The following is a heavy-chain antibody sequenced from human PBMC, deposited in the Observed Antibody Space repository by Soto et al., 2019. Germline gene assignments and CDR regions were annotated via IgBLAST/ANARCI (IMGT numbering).Heavy chain of an antibody. J-gene: IGHJ6*02. D-gene: IGHD4-4*01. Sequence: ESGGGVVHPERSLRLSCSASEFTFSSYAMHWVRQAPGKGLEWVAGISYDGGHKFYGDSVRGRFTISRDSSKTTVFLQMNSLRPEDTAAYYCARVKTDYSNPRGHFFFYGMDVWGQGTTVTVSS. CDR1: EFTFSSYA. CDR3: ARVKTDYSNPRGHFFFYGMDV. CDR2: ISYDGGHK. V-gene: IGHV3-30-3*01.